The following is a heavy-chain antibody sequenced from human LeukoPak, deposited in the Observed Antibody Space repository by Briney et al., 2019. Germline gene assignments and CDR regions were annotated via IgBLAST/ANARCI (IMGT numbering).Heavy chain of an antibody. CDR2: INPNSGGT. Sequence: ASVKVSCEASGYTFTGYYMHWVRQAPGQGLEWMGWINPNSGGTDYAQKFQGRVTMTRDTSISTAYMELSRLRSDDTAVYYCARVVPAANNWFDPWGQGTLVTVSS. V-gene: IGHV1-2*02. J-gene: IGHJ5*02. CDR3: ARVVPAANNWFDP. D-gene: IGHD2-2*01. CDR1: GYTFTGYY.